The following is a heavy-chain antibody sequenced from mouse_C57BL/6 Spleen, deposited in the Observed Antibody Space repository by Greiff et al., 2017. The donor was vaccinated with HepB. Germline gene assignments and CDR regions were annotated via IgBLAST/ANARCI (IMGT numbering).Heavy chain of an antibody. Sequence: VQLKESGAELVSPGASVTLSCKASGYTFTDYEMHWVKQTPVHGLEWIGAIDPETGGTAYNQKFKGKAILTADKSSSTAYMELRSLTSEDSAVYYCTRTLGRNYYAMDYWGQGTSVTVSS. CDR3: TRTLGRNYYAMDY. CDR1: GYTFTDYE. CDR2: IDPETGGT. J-gene: IGHJ4*01. D-gene: IGHD4-1*01. V-gene: IGHV1-15*01.